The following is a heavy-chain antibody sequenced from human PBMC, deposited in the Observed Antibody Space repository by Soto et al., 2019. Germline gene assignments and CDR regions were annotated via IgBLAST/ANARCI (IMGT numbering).Heavy chain of an antibody. CDR2: IYYSGST. J-gene: IGHJ4*02. CDR1: GGSISSYY. CDR3: ARVADDYGDYVRFYYFGY. V-gene: IGHV4-59*01. Sequence: PSETLSLTCTVSGGSISSYYWSWIRQPPGKGLEWIGYIYYSGSTNYNPSLKSRVTISVDTSKNQFSLKLSSVTAADTAVYYCARVADDYGDYVRFYYFGYWGQGTLVTVSS. D-gene: IGHD4-17*01.